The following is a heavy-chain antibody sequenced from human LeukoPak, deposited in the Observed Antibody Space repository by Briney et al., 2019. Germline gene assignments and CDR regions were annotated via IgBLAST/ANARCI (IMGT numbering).Heavy chain of an antibody. CDR3: ARGPPGYAFDI. V-gene: IGHV1-69*04. CDR2: IIPILGIA. Sequence: GASVKVSCKASGGTFSSYAISWVRQAPGQGLEWMGRIIPILGIANYAQKFQGRVTITADESTSTAYMELSSLRSEDTAVYYCARGPPGYAFDIWGQGTMVTVSS. CDR1: GGTFSSYA. J-gene: IGHJ3*02. D-gene: IGHD6-25*01.